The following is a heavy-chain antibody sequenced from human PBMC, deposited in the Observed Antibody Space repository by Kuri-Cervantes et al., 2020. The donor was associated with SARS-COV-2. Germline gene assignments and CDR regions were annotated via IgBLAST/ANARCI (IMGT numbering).Heavy chain of an antibody. V-gene: IGHV1-3*01. CDR3: ATDGVAGSLTMDF. J-gene: IGHJ4*02. CDR1: GYTFNNYA. CDR2: INAGNGNT. Sequence: ASVKVSCKAPGYTFNNYAMHWVRQAPGQRLEWMGWINAGNGNTKYSQKFQGRVTITRDTSASTAYMELNSLTSEDTAVYYCATDGVAGSLTMDFWGQGTLVTVSS. D-gene: IGHD6-19*01.